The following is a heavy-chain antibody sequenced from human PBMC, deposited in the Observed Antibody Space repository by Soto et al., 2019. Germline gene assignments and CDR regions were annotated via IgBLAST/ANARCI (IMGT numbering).Heavy chain of an antibody. CDR2: ISGSGGST. V-gene: IGHV3-23*01. D-gene: IGHD1-26*01. J-gene: IGHJ4*02. CDR3: AKRGSGSQFDY. CDR1: GFTFSSYA. Sequence: EVQLLESGGGLVQPGGSLRLSCAASGFTFSSYAMSWVRQAPGKGLERVSVISGSGGSTYYADSVQGRFTISRDNSKNTLYLQMNSLRAEDRAVYYCAKRGSGSQFDYWGQGTLVTVSS.